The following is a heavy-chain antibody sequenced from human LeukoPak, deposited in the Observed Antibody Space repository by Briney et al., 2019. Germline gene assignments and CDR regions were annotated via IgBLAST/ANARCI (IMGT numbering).Heavy chain of an antibody. D-gene: IGHD3-10*01. CDR1: GGTFSSYA. CDR2: IIPILGIA. J-gene: IGHJ3*02. Sequence: GASVKVCCKASGGTFSSYAISWVRQAPGQGLEWMGRIIPILGIANYAQKFQGRVTITADKSTSTAYMELSSLRSEDTAVYYCARVISTYPEGAFDIWGQGTMVTVSS. V-gene: IGHV1-69*04. CDR3: ARVISTYPEGAFDI.